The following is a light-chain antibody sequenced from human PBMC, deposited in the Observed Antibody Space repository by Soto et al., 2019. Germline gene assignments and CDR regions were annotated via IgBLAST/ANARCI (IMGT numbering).Light chain of an antibody. J-gene: IGKJ1*01. V-gene: IGKV3-20*01. CDR1: QSVSSN. Sequence: EIEMRHCRAPLSVSPGERATLSCRASQSVSSNLAWYQQKPGQAPRLLIYGASSRATGIPDRFSGSGSGTDFTLTISRLEPEDFAVYYCQQYGSSPWTFGQGTKVDIK. CDR3: QQYGSSPWT. CDR2: GAS.